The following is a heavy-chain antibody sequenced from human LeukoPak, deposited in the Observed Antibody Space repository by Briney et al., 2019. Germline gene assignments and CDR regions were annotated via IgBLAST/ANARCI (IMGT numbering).Heavy chain of an antibody. CDR1: GGSFSGYY. D-gene: IGHD3-22*01. Sequence: SETLSLTCAVYGGSFSGYYWSWIRQPPGKGLEWIGEINHSGSTNYNPSLKSRVTISVDTSKNQFSLKLSSVTAADTAVYYWARGAYYYNSSGYFLKKYYYYYYGMDVWGQGTTVTVSS. V-gene: IGHV4-34*01. J-gene: IGHJ6*02. CDR3: ARGAYYYNSSGYFLKKYYYYYYGMDV. CDR2: INHSGST.